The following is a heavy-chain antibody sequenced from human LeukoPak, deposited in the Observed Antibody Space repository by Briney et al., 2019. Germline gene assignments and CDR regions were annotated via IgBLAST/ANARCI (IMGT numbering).Heavy chain of an antibody. V-gene: IGHV3-30*18. CDR2: ISYDGSNK. Sequence: PGGSLRLSCAASGFTFSSYGMHWVRQAPGKGLEWVAVISYDGSNKYYADSVKGRFTIYRDNSKNTLYLQMNSLRAEDTAVYYCAKDSGYSDYWGQGTLVTVSS. D-gene: IGHD3-22*01. CDR1: GFTFSSYG. J-gene: IGHJ4*02. CDR3: AKDSGYSDY.